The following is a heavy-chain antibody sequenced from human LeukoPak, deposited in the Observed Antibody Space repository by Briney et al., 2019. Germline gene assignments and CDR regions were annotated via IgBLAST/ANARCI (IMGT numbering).Heavy chain of an antibody. Sequence: GASVTVSFMCSVYTFIYYDINWVRQAAGQGLEWMGWMNPNSGNTGYAQKFQGRVTMTRNTSISTACMELSSLRSEDTAVYYCARGLGTVSTHEEVDYWGQGTLVTVSS. CDR3: ARGLGTVSTHEEVDY. CDR1: VYTFIYYD. D-gene: IGHD4-17*01. CDR2: MNPNSGNT. J-gene: IGHJ4*02. V-gene: IGHV1-8*01.